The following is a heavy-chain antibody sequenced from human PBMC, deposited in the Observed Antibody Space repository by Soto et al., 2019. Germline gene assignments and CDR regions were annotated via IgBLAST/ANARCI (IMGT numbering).Heavy chain of an antibody. J-gene: IGHJ4*02. CDR3: ARDLRLGSSSDFDY. V-gene: IGHV4-30-4*01. CDR2: IYYSGST. D-gene: IGHD6-13*01. CDR1: GGSISSGDYY. Sequence: QVQLQESGPGLVKPSQTLSLTCTVSGGSISSGDYYWSWIRQPPGKGLEWIGYIYYSGSTYYNPSLKSRVTISVYSSKKQFSLKLSSVTAADTAVYYCARDLRLGSSSDFDYWGQGTLVTVSS.